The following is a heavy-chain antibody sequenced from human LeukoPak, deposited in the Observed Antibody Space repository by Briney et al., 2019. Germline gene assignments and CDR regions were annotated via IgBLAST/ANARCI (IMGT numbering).Heavy chain of an antibody. CDR1: GFTFSSYS. CDR3: ARAYCSGGSCYSGWFDP. Sequence: GGSLRLSCAASGFTFSSYSMNWVRQAPAKGLEWVSSISSSSSYIYYADSVKGRFTISRDNAKNSLYLQMNSLRAEDTAVYYCARAYCSGGSCYSGWFDPWGQGTLVTVSS. D-gene: IGHD2-15*01. CDR2: ISSSSSYI. J-gene: IGHJ5*02. V-gene: IGHV3-21*01.